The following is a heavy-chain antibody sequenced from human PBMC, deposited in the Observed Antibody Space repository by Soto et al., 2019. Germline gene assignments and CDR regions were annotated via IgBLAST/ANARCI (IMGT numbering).Heavy chain of an antibody. CDR2: IYPDDSDT. CDR1: GYTFTKYW. D-gene: IGHD3-9*01. Sequence: GESLKISCQASGYTFTKYWFGWVRQMPGKGLEWMGIIYPDDSDTRYSPSFQGHVTISADKSISTAYLQWSSLKASDSATYYCARRDMLTGYVYFDYWGQGALVTVS. CDR3: ARRDMLTGYVYFDY. J-gene: IGHJ4*02. V-gene: IGHV5-51*01.